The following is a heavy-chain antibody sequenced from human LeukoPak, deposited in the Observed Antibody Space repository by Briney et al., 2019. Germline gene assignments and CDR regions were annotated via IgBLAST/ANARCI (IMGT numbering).Heavy chain of an antibody. Sequence: PSETLSLTCTVSGGSFSITNYYWTLIRQPPGQGLEWIGSIYYDGSTYYYPSLKSRVTISADTSKNQFSLKLSSVTAADTAVYFCARNHRDGYTDPWGQGILVTVSS. CDR1: GGSFSITNYY. V-gene: IGHV4-39*01. CDR3: ARNHRDGYTDP. D-gene: IGHD5-24*01. CDR2: IYYDGST. J-gene: IGHJ5*02.